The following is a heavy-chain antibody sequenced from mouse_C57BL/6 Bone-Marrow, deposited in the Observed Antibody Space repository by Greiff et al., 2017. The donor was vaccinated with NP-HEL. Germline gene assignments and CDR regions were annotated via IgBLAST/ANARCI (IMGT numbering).Heavy chain of an antibody. D-gene: IGHD1-1*01. CDR1: GYTFTSYG. CDR2: IYPRSGNT. Sequence: VQLQQSGAELARPGASVKLSCKASGYTFTSYGISWVKQRTGQGLEWIGEIYPRSGNTYYNEKFKGKATLTADKSSSTAYMELRSLTSEDSAVYFCARKDYGSSTWGQGTTLTVSS. V-gene: IGHV1-81*01. CDR3: ARKDYGSST. J-gene: IGHJ2*01.